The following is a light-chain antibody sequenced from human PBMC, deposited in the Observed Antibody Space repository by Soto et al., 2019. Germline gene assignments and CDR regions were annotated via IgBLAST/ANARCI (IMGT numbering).Light chain of an antibody. CDR2: GNT. CDR3: KSYDTSLSGPVV. J-gene: IGLJ2*01. Sequence: QSVLTQPPSVSGAPGQRVTMSCTGSSSNIGAGCDVHWYQHLPGTAPKLLIYGNTNRPSGVPDRFSGSKSGTSASLAITGLQAEDEAEYFCKSYDTSLSGPVVFGGGTKLTVL. CDR1: SSNIGAGCD. V-gene: IGLV1-40*01.